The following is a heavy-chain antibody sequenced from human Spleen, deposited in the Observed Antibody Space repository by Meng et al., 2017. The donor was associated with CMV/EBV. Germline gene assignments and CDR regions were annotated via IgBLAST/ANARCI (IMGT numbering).Heavy chain of an antibody. CDR1: GYSISSGYY. CDR3: ARGSHPRLDY. Sequence: SETLSLTCTVSGYSISSGYYWGWIRQPPGKGLEWIGSIYHSGSTYYNPSLKSRVTISVDTSKNQFSLKLSSVTAADTAVYYCARGSHPRLDYWGQGTLVTVSS. J-gene: IGHJ4*02. D-gene: IGHD6-6*01. CDR2: IYHSGST. V-gene: IGHV4-38-2*02.